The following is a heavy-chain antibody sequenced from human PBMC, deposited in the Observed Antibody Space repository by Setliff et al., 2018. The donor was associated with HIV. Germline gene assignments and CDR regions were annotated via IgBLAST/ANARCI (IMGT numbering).Heavy chain of an antibody. Sequence: SETLSLTCAVYGGSFSGYYWSWIRQPPGKGLECIGEINHSGSTNHNPSLKSRVTITVDTSKNRFSLKLNSVTAADTAVYYCARDNSRWYLYYFDYWGPGTLVTVSS. CDR2: INHSGST. CDR1: GGSFSGYY. V-gene: IGHV4-34*01. J-gene: IGHJ4*02. CDR3: ARDNSRWYLYYFDY. D-gene: IGHD2-15*01.